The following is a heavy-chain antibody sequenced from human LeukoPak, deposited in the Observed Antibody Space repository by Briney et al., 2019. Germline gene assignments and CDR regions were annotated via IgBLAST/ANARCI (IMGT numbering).Heavy chain of an antibody. J-gene: IGHJ5*02. CDR3: ARDMSWVSPDLGPNPPFDP. CDR1: GGTFSSYA. D-gene: IGHD3-3*01. V-gene: IGHV1-69*13. CDR2: IIPIFGTA. Sequence: PLASVKVSCKASGGTFSSYAISWVRQAPGQGLEWMGGIIPIFGTANYAQKFQGRVTITADESTSTAYMELSSLRSEDTAVYYCARDMSWVSPDLGPNPPFDPWGQGTLVTVSS.